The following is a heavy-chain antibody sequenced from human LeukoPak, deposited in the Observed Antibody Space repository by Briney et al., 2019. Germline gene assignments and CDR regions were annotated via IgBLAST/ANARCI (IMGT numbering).Heavy chain of an antibody. CDR3: AREDYVETYYFAY. V-gene: IGHV1-69*05. Sequence: SVKVSCKASGGTLSSYAISWGRQSPGQGLKGMGRIIPIFGTADYAQKFQGRVTITTDESTSTHYMELRSLRSEDTAVYYCAREDYVETYYFAYWRQGTLVTVSS. J-gene: IGHJ4*02. CDR2: IIPIFGTA. CDR1: GGTLSSYA. D-gene: IGHD3-16*01.